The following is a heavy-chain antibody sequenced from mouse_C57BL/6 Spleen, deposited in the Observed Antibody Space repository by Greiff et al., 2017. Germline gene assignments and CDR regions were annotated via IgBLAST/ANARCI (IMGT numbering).Heavy chain of an antibody. Sequence: QVQLQQPGAELVKPGASVKLSCKASGYTFTSYWMHWVKQRPGQGLEWIGMIHPNSGSTNYNEKFKSKATLTVDKSSSTAYMQLSSLTSEDSAVYYCAGLGTTVVADWYFDVWGTGTTVTVSS. V-gene: IGHV1-64*01. CDR2: IHPNSGST. CDR1: GYTFTSYW. D-gene: IGHD1-1*01. J-gene: IGHJ1*03. CDR3: AGLGTTVVADWYFDV.